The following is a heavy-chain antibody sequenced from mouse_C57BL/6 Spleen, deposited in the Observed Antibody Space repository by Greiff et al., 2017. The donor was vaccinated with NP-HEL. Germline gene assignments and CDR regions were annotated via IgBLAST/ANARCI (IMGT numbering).Heavy chain of an antibody. J-gene: IGHJ3*01. CDR2: IYPSDSET. V-gene: IGHV1-61*01. Sequence: VQLQQPGAELVRPGSSVKLSCKASGYTFTSYWMDWVKQRPGQGLEWIGNIYPSDSETHYNQKFKDKATLTVDKSSSTAYMQLSSLTSEDSAVYYCARSASYYGSSWFAYWGQGTLVTVSA. CDR3: ARSASYYGSSWFAY. D-gene: IGHD1-1*01. CDR1: GYTFTSYW.